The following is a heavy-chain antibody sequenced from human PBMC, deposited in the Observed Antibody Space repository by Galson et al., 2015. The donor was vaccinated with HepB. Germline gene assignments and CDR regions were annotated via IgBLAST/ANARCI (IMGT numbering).Heavy chain of an antibody. D-gene: IGHD1-26*01. CDR3: ARDSEWELPRDYYMDV. V-gene: IGHV3-33*01. J-gene: IGHJ6*03. Sequence: SLRLSCAASGFTFSSYGMHWVRQAPGKGLEWVAVIWYDGSNKYYADSVKGRFTISRDNSKNTLYLQMNSLRAEDTAVYYCARDSEWELPRDYYMDVWGKGTTVTVSS. CDR1: GFTFSSYG. CDR2: IWYDGSNK.